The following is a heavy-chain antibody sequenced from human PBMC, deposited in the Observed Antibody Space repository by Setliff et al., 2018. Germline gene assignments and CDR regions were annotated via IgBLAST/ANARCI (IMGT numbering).Heavy chain of an antibody. CDR2: IFHSGAT. CDR1: GDSVTSHY. D-gene: IGHD6-19*01. CDR3: ARGTGLGSAWYVYYYGMDV. Sequence: SETLSLTCSVSGDSVTSHYWSWVRQPPGRGLEWIGYIFHSGATNYNPSPKSRVTISFGTSKNQFSLKLTSVTAADTAVYYCARGTGLGSAWYVYYYGMDVWGQGTTVTVSS. V-gene: IGHV4-59*02. J-gene: IGHJ6*02.